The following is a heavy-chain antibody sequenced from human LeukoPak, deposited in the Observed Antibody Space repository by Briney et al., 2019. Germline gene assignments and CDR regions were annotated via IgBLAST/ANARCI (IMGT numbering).Heavy chain of an antibody. CDR3: AKESSSWLYYYYYYMDV. CDR2: ISYDGSNK. V-gene: IGHV3-30*18. J-gene: IGHJ6*03. D-gene: IGHD6-13*01. CDR1: GFTFSSYG. Sequence: PGRSLRLSCAASGFTFSSYGMHWVRQAPGKGLEWVAVISYDGSNKYYADSVKGRFTISRDNSKNTLYLQMNSLRAEDTAVYYCAKESSSWLYYYYYYMDVWGKGSSVTVSS.